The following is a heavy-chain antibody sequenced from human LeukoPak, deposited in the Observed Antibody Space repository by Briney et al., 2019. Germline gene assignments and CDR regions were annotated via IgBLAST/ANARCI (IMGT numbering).Heavy chain of an antibody. D-gene: IGHD3-22*01. CDR2: ISWNSGSI. CDR3: ATSLAYYYDSSGQSDY. Sequence: GGSLRLSCAASGFTVSSNYMSWVRQAPGKGLEWVSGISWNSGSIGYADSVKGRFTISRDNAKNSLYLQMNSLRAEDTALYYCATSLAYYYDSSGQSDYWGQGTLVTVSS. J-gene: IGHJ4*02. CDR1: GFTVSSNY. V-gene: IGHV3-9*01.